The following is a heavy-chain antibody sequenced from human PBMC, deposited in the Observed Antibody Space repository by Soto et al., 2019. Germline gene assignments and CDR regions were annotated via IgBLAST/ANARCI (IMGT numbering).Heavy chain of an antibody. J-gene: IGHJ4*02. CDR2: IDSDESRT. Sequence: EVQLVESGGGLVQPGGSLRLSCAASGFTFSSYSMHWVRQASGKGLVWVSRIDSDESRTRYADSVKGRFTISRDNAKNTLYLQMNSLRVEDTAMYFCARDVELQSFDYWGQGTLVTVSS. CDR3: ARDVELQSFDY. CDR1: GFTFSSYS. V-gene: IGHV3-74*01. D-gene: IGHD1-26*01.